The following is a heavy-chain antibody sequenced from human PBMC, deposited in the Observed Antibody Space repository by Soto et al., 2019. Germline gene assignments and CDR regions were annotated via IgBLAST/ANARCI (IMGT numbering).Heavy chain of an antibody. CDR1: GGSISSSSYY. CDR3: ARVVLGAVGAAIEYYFDY. D-gene: IGHD2-15*01. Sequence: QLQLQESGPGLVKPSETLSLTCTVSGGSISSSSYYWGWIRQPPGKGLEWIGSIYYSGSTYYNPYLKSRVTMSVDTSMNQFSMKLSSVTAADTAVYYCARVVLGAVGAAIEYYFDYWGQGTLVTVSS. J-gene: IGHJ4*02. V-gene: IGHV4-39*01. CDR2: IYYSGST.